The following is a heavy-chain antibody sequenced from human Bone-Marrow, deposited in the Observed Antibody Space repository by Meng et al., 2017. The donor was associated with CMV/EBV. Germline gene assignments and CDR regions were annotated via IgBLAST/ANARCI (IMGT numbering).Heavy chain of an antibody. J-gene: IGHJ5*02. CDR3: ARGHFVMRRMWELRDWFDP. CDR1: GNTFTSYY. V-gene: IGHV1-46*01. CDR2: INPSGGST. Sequence: AAVKVSCKASGNTFTSYYMHWVRQARGQGLEWMGIINPSGGSTSYAQKFQGRVTMTRDRSTSTVYMELSSLRSEDTAVYYCARGHFVMRRMWELRDWFDPWGQGTLVTVSS. D-gene: IGHD1-26*01.